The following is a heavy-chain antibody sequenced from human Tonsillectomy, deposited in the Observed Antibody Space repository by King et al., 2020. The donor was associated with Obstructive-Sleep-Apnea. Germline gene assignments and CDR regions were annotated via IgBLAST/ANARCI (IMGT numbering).Heavy chain of an antibody. CDR3: ARDIDNSGNGHFDI. Sequence: QLQESGPGVLKPSQTLSLTCTVSGGSISSGGHYWNWIRQHPGKGLAWIGYISYSGSTYFNPSLKSRLMLSVDTSKNHFSLRLSSVTAADTAVYYCARDIDNSGNGHFDIWGQGTLVTVSA. D-gene: IGHD3-22*01. CDR2: ISYSGST. CDR1: GGSISSGGHY. J-gene: IGHJ3*02. V-gene: IGHV4-31*03.